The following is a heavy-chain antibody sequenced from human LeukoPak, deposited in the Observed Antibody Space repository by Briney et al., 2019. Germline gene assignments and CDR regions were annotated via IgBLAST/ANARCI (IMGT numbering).Heavy chain of an antibody. J-gene: IGHJ6*03. D-gene: IGHD2-2*01. CDR3: AKVAGDIVVVPAASAYYYYMDV. CDR1: GFTFSSYA. CDR2: ISGSGGST. Sequence: PGGSLRLSCAASGFTFSSYAMSWVRQAPGKGLEWVSAISGSGGSTYYADSVKGRFTISRDNSKNTLYLQMNSLRAEDTAVYYCAKVAGDIVVVPAASAYYYYMDVWGKGTTVTVSS. V-gene: IGHV3-23*01.